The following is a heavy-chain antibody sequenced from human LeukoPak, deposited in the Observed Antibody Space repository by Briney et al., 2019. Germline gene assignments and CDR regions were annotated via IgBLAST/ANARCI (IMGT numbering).Heavy chain of an antibody. CDR1: GHTFITYD. V-gene: IGHV1-8*01. Sequence: GASVKVSCKASGHTFITYDINWVRQAPGQGLEWMGWMNPNSGNTGYAQKFQGRVTMTRNTSISTAYMELSSLRSEDTAVYYCARGDWAPEYWGQGTLVTVSS. CDR2: MNPNSGNT. D-gene: IGHD3-9*01. J-gene: IGHJ4*02. CDR3: ARGDWAPEY.